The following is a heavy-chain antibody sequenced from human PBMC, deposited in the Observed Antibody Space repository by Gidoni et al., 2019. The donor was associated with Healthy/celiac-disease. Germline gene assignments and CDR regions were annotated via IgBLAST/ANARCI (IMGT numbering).Heavy chain of an antibody. V-gene: IGHV4-59*01. Sequence: PSETLSLTCTVSGGPISSYYWGWIRQPPGKGREWIGYIYYSGSTNYNPSLKSRVTISVDTSKNQFSLKLSSVTAADTAVYYCARAPLFYDSGRWDYYGLDIWGQGTTVTVSS. J-gene: IGHJ6*02. CDR1: GGPISSYY. CDR2: IYYSGST. D-gene: IGHD3-22*01. CDR3: ARAPLFYDSGRWDYYGLDI.